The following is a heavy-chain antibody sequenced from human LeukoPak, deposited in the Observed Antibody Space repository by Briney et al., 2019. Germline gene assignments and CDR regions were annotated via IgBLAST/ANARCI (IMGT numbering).Heavy chain of an antibody. CDR2: IYYSGST. CDR1: GGSISSSSYY. Sequence: SETLSLTCTVSGGSISSSSYYWGWIRQPPGKGLEWIGSIYYSGSTYYNPSLKSRVTISVDTSKNQFSLKLSSATAADTAVYYCASLVRSSFDYWGQGTLVTVSS. D-gene: IGHD3-10*01. J-gene: IGHJ4*02. V-gene: IGHV4-39*01. CDR3: ASLVRSSFDY.